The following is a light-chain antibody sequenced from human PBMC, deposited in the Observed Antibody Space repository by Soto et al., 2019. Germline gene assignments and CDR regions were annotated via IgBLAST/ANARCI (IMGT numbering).Light chain of an antibody. CDR3: CSYARSYTLFYV. V-gene: IGLV2-11*01. Sequence: HSVLSQPRSVTGSHLGSVPISCTGTSSDVGGYNYVSWYQQHPGKAPKLMVYDVTKRPSGVPDRFSGSKSGNTASLTISGLQAEDEADSSCCSYARSYTLFYVFGTGTTVTLL. CDR2: DVT. CDR1: SSDVGGYNY. J-gene: IGLJ1*01.